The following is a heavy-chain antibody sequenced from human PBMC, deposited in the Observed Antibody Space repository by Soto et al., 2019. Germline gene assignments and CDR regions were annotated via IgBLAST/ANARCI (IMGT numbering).Heavy chain of an antibody. V-gene: IGHV3-23*01. CDR3: AKGSIESSASVGH. D-gene: IGHD1-26*01. J-gene: IGHJ4*02. Sequence: EVQLLESGGGLVQPGGSLRLACAASGFSFNSDDMVWVRQAPGMGLAWVSVLSARGGSSYFADSVKGRFTISSDNSRNVLSLERNNPRAEDTARYCCAKGSIESSASVGHWGKGNLVLVSS. CDR2: LSARGGSS. CDR1: GFSFNSDD.